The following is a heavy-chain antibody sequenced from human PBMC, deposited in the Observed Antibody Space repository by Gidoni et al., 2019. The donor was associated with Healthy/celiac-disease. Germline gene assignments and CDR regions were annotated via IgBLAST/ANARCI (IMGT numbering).Heavy chain of an antibody. CDR1: GFTFGDYA. J-gene: IGHJ6*02. Sequence: EVQLVESGGGMVQRGRSLRIACTASGFTFGDYAVSWFRQAPGKGLGCGCFIRSKAYGGTTEYAASVKGRFTISRDDSKSIAYLQMNSLKTEDTAVYYCTRIAARYVLLYYYYGMDVWGQGTTVTVSS. D-gene: IGHD6-6*01. CDR3: TRIAARYVLLYYYYGMDV. CDR2: IRSKAYGGTT. V-gene: IGHV3-49*03.